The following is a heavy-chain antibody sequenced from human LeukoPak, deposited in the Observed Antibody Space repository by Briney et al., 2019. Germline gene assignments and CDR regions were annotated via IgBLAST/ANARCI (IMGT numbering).Heavy chain of an antibody. CDR1: GFTFSSYS. Sequence: GGSLRLSCAASGFTFSSYSMHWVRQAPGKGLEWVAVISSDGSNKYYSDSVEGRFTISRDNSRNTLFLQMNSLRAEDTAVHYCARGPILTGLGYWGQGTLVTVSS. CDR2: ISSDGSNK. CDR3: ARGPILTGLGY. J-gene: IGHJ4*02. D-gene: IGHD3-9*01. V-gene: IGHV3-30-3*01.